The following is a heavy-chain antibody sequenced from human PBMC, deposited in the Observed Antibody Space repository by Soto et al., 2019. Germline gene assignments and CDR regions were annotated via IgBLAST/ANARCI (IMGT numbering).Heavy chain of an antibody. V-gene: IGHV3-23*01. CDR3: AKEAHLDSSGPLDY. Sequence: VGSLRLSCAASGFTFRSYAMTWVRQAPGKGLEWVSGISGSGATTSYADSVKGRFTISRDNSKNTLYLQMNSLRAEDTAVYYCAKEAHLDSSGPLDYWGQGTRVTVS. CDR2: ISGSGATT. D-gene: IGHD3-22*01. J-gene: IGHJ4*02. CDR1: GFTFRSYA.